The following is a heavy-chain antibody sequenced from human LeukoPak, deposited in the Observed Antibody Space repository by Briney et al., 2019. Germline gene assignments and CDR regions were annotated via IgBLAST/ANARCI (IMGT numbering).Heavy chain of an antibody. CDR2: ISGSGGST. Sequence: GGSLRLSCAASGFTFSSYAMSWVRQAPGKGLEWVSAISGSGGSTYYADSVKGRFTISRDNSKNTLYLQTNSLRAEETAVYYCAKGVIFWSGTYYFDYWGQGTLVTVSS. V-gene: IGHV3-23*01. J-gene: IGHJ4*02. CDR3: AKGVIFWSGTYYFDY. CDR1: GFTFSSYA. D-gene: IGHD3-3*01.